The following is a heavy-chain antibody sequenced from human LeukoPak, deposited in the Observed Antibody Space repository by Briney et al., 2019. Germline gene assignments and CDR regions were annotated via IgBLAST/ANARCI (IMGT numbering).Heavy chain of an antibody. CDR1: GGSFSGYY. D-gene: IGHD3-3*01. J-gene: IGHJ5*02. V-gene: IGHV4-34*01. CDR2: INHSGST. Sequence: PSETLSLTCAVYGGSFSGYYWSWIRQPPGKGLEWIGEINHSGSTNYNPSLTSRVTISVDTSKNQFSLTLSSVTAADTAVYYCAKKGYYDFWSGYYTEWFDPWGQGTLVTVSS. CDR3: AKKGYYDFWSGYYTEWFDP.